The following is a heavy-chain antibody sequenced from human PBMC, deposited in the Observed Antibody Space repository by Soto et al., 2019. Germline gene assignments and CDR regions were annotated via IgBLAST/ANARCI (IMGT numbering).Heavy chain of an antibody. CDR2: VSIGGST. D-gene: IGHD2-15*01. CDR3: AKRRGAGGHFDY. J-gene: IGHJ4*02. V-gene: IGHV3-23*01. Sequence: LRLSCAASGFTFSSYAMGWVRQGPGKGLEWVAVVSIGGSTHYADSVRGRFTISRDNSKNTLSLQMNSLTAEDTAVYFCAKRRGAGGHFDYWGQGALVTVSS. CDR1: GFTFSSYA.